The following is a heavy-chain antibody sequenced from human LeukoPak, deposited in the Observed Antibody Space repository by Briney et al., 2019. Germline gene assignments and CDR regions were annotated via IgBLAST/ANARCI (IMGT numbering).Heavy chain of an antibody. D-gene: IGHD3-22*01. CDR1: GGTFSSYA. CDR2: IIPLLGTA. V-gene: IGHV1-69*13. Sequence: SVTVSCKASGGTFSSYAISWARQAPGQGLEWMGGIIPLLGTANYAQKFQGRVAITADESTSTAHMELSSLRSEDTAVYYCARSADNYYYDSSGYYSLDYWGQGTLVTVSS. CDR3: ARSADNYYYDSSGYYSLDY. J-gene: IGHJ4*02.